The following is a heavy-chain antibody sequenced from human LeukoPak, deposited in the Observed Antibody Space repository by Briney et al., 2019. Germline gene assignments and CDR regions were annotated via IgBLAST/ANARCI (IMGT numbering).Heavy chain of an antibody. CDR3: ARDLRYSSSAWFDP. CDR2: ISAYNGNT. V-gene: IGHV1-18*01. CDR1: GYTFTSYG. D-gene: IGHD6-6*01. Sequence: ASVKVSCKASGYTFTSYGISWVRQAPGQGLEWMGWISAYNGNTNYAQKLQGRVTMTTDTSTSTAYMELRSLRSDDTAVYYCARDLRYSSSAWFDPWGQGTLVTVSS. J-gene: IGHJ5*02.